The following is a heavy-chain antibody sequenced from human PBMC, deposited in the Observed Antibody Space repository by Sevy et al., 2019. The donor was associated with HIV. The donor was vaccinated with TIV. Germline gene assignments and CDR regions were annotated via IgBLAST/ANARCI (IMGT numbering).Heavy chain of an antibody. CDR1: GFTFSDYY. D-gene: IGHD2-21*02. J-gene: IGHJ4*02. CDR3: AGYVGGGNSAIFDY. CDR2: ISSSGSTI. V-gene: IGHV3-11*01. Sequence: GGSLRLSCAASGFTFSDYYMSWIRQAPGKGLEWVSYISSSGSTIYYADSVKGRFTISRDNAKNSLYLQMNSLRAEDTSVYYCAGYVGGGNSAIFDYWGQGTLVTVSS.